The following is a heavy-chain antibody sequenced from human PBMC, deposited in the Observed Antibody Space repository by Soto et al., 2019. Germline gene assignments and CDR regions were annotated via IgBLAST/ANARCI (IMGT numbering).Heavy chain of an antibody. V-gene: IGHV3-30*18. D-gene: IGHD1-26*01. CDR1: GFIFSSYG. Sequence: LRLSCAASGFIFSSYGMHWVRQAPGTGLEWVAVISYDGSNKYYADSVKGRFTISRDNSKNTLYLQMNSLRAEDTAVYYCAKGLNVGATHNYYDHGMDVWGQGTTVTVSS. J-gene: IGHJ6*02. CDR2: ISYDGSNK. CDR3: AKGLNVGATHNYYDHGMDV.